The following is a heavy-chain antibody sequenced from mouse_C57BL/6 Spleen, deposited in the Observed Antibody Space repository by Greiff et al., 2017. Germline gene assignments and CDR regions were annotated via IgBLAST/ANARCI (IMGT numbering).Heavy chain of an antibody. V-gene: IGHV5-4*01. J-gene: IGHJ3*01. CDR1: GFTFSSYA. D-gene: IGHD3-1*01. CDR3: AREGLRPEGPWFAY. Sequence: EVQRVESGGGLVKPGGSLKLSCAASGFTFSSYAMSWVRQTPEKRLEWVATISDGGSYTYYPDNVKGRFTISRDNAKNNLYLQMSHLKSEDTAMYYCAREGLRPEGPWFAYWGQGTLVTGSA. CDR2: ISDGGSYT.